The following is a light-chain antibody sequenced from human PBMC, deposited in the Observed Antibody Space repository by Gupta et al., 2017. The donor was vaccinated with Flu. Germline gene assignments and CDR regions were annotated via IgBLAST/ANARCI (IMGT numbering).Light chain of an antibody. J-gene: IGKJ1*01. CDR1: QSIGSW. V-gene: IGKV1-5*03. Sequence: DIQMTQSPSTLSASVGDRVTITCRASQSIGSWLAWYQQKPGRAPKLLIYKASILESGVPSRFSGSGSGTEFTLTVSRLQPDDFATYYCQNYNAYYKTFGQGTKVDFK. CDR3: QNYNAYYKT. CDR2: KAS.